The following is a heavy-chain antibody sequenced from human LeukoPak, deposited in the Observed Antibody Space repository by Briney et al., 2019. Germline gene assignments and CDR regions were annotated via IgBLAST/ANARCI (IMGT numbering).Heavy chain of an antibody. Sequence: GGSLRLSCAGSGFTFSNVWMSWVRQAPGKGLEWVGRIKSKSDGGTTDYAAPVKGRFSISRDDSEDMLYLQMNSLKTEDTAVYYCTASSKYAGFDYWGQGTLVTVSS. CDR1: GFTFSNVW. J-gene: IGHJ4*02. CDR2: IKSKSDGGTT. CDR3: TASSKYAGFDY. V-gene: IGHV3-15*01. D-gene: IGHD2-2*01.